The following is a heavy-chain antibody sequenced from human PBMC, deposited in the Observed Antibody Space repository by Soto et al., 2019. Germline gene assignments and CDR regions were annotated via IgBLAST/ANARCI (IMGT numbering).Heavy chain of an antibody. CDR3: AREPRYCRGGSCSITGDAYDI. CDR2: IFNRGDT. Sequence: EVQLVESGGGLVQPGGSLRLSCTASGFIVSDTYVNWVPQAPGKGLEWVSVIFNRGDTHYADSVRGRFSLSRDISDNTLHLQMNNLRVEDTAVYYCAREPRYCRGGSCSITGDAYDIWGQGTMVTVSS. V-gene: IGHV3-66*01. D-gene: IGHD2-15*01. J-gene: IGHJ3*02. CDR1: GFIVSDTY.